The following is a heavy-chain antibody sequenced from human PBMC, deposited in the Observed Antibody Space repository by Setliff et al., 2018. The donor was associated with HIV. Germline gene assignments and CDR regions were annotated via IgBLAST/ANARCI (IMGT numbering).Heavy chain of an antibody. J-gene: IGHJ4*01. V-gene: IGHV3-23*01. CDR1: GFTFNTYA. D-gene: IGHD2-15*01. CDR2: ISGSGDRT. Sequence: PGGSLRLSCAASGFTFNTYAMSWVRQAPGKGLEWVSVISGSGDRTFYADSVKGRFTIPRDNSKNTLYLQINGLRVEDTAIYYCAKDGISGGAYPPYYFDYWGHGTLVTVSS. CDR3: AKDGISGGAYPPYYFDY.